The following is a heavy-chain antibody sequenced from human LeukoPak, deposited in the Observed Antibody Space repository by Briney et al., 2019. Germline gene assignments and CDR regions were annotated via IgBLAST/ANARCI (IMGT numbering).Heavy chain of an antibody. Sequence: GGSLRLSCAASGFTFSSYWMHWVRQAPGKGLVWVSRINSDGSSTSYADPVKGRFTISRDNAKNTLYLQMNSLRAEDTAVYYCARRSAAKDAFDIWGQGTMVTVSS. CDR1: GFTFSSYW. CDR3: ARRSAAKDAFDI. CDR2: INSDGSST. J-gene: IGHJ3*02. V-gene: IGHV3-74*01. D-gene: IGHD6-25*01.